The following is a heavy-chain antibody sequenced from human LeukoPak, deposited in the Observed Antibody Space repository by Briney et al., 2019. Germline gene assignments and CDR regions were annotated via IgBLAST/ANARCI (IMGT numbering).Heavy chain of an antibody. CDR3: ARQYSGDSRSPFFDY. J-gene: IGHJ4*02. V-gene: IGHV4-39*01. Sequence: PSETLSLTCTVSGGSISSSSYCWGWIRQPPGKGLEWIGSVCYSGSTYYNPSLKSRVTISVDTSKNQFSLKQSSVTAADTAVYYCARQYSGDSRSPFFDYWGQGTLVTVSS. CDR2: VCYSGST. CDR1: GGSISSSSYC. D-gene: IGHD5-18*01.